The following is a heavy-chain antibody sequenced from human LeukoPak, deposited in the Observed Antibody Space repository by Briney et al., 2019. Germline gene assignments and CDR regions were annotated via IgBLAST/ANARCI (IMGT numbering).Heavy chain of an antibody. Sequence: ASVKVSCKASGYTFTGYYMHWVRQAPGQGLEWMGIINPSGGSTSCAQKFQGRVTMTRDTSTSTVYMELSSLRSEDTAVYYCARGELGSSFRIHNWFDPWGQGTLVTVSS. CDR1: GYTFTGYY. V-gene: IGHV1-46*01. CDR2: INPSGGST. CDR3: ARGELGSSFRIHNWFDP. D-gene: IGHD6-13*01. J-gene: IGHJ5*02.